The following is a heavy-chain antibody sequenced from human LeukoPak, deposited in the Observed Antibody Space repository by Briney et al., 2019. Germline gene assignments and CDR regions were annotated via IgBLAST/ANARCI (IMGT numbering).Heavy chain of an antibody. CDR1: GYTFTSYG. J-gene: IGHJ3*02. D-gene: IGHD3-16*02. CDR3: ARDNDYDYVWGSYRRSAFDI. Sequence: ASVKVSCQASGYTFTSYGISWVRQAPGQGLEWMGWISAYNGNTNYAQKLQGRVTMTTDTSTSTAYMELRSLRSDDTAVYYCARDNDYDYVWGSYRRSAFDIWGQGTMVTVSS. CDR2: ISAYNGNT. V-gene: IGHV1-18*01.